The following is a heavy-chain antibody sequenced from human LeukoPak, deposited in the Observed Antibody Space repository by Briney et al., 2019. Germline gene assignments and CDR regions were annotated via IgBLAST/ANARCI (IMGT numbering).Heavy chain of an antibody. J-gene: IGHJ4*02. CDR1: GFTFSSYD. CDR3: ARVDSYGGSY. V-gene: IGHV3-13*05. CDR2: IGTAGDP. Sequence: GGSLTLSCAASGFTFSSYDMHWVRQATGKGLEWVSAIGTAGDPYYPGSVKGRFTISTENAKSSLYLQMNSLRAGDTAVYYCARVDSYGGSYWGQGTLVTVSS. D-gene: IGHD5-18*01.